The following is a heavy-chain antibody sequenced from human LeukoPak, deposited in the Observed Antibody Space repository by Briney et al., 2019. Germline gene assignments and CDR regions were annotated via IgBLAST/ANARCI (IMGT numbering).Heavy chain of an antibody. CDR3: AKALGPLYCSSTSCLQLYYYYYGMDV. CDR2: ISGSGGST. D-gene: IGHD2-2*01. V-gene: IGHV3-23*01. J-gene: IGHJ6*02. Sequence: PGGSLRLSCAASGFTFSSYAMSWVRQAPGKGLEWVSAISGSGGSTYYADSVKGRFTISRDNSKNTLYLQMNSLRAEDTAVYYCAKALGPLYCSSTSCLQLYYYYYGMDVWGQGTTVTVSS. CDR1: GFTFSSYA.